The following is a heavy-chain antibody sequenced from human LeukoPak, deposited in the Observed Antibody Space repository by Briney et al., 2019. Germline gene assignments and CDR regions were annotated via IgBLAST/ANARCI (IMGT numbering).Heavy chain of an antibody. CDR2: AYYRSKWYI. Sequence: PSQTLSLTCAISGDSVSGSPAVWNWIRQSPSRGLEWLGRAYYRSKWYIDYAVSVKGRITITSDTSKNQFSLQLNSVTPEDTAVYYCARGVVRGGTNFDYWGQGTLVTVSS. J-gene: IGHJ4*02. D-gene: IGHD3-10*01. V-gene: IGHV6-1*01. CDR1: GDSVSGSPAV. CDR3: ARGVVRGGTNFDY.